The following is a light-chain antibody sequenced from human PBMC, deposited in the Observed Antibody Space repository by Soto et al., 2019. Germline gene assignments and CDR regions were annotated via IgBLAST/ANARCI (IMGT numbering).Light chain of an antibody. Sequence: QSALTQPPSAPGSPGQSVTISCTGTSSDVGGYNYVSWYQQHPGKAPKLLIYEVSERPSGVPDRFSGSKSGNTASLTVSGLQAEDEADYYCSSYAGSNRVFGTGTKLTVL. J-gene: IGLJ1*01. CDR3: SSYAGSNRV. V-gene: IGLV2-8*01. CDR1: SSDVGGYNY. CDR2: EVS.